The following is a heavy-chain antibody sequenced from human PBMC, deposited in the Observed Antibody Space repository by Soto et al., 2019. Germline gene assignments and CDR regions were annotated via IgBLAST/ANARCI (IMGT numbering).Heavy chain of an antibody. D-gene: IGHD2-15*01. J-gene: IGHJ6*02. V-gene: IGHV5-10-1*01. CDR2: IDPGDSNT. CDR3: ARQGGYYYYGMDV. CDR1: GYSFNTFW. Sequence: ESLKISCKTCGYSFNTFWISWVRQVPGKGLEWMGRIDPGDSNTNYSPSLQGHVTLSVDKSIGTAYLQWSSLKASDTGIYYCARQGGYYYYGMDVWGQGTAGTVSS.